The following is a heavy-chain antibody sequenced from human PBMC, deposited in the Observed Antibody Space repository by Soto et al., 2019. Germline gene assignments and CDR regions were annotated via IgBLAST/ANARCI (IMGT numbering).Heavy chain of an antibody. CDR2: ISSSSSYI. D-gene: IGHD1-26*01. CDR3: AREGGAHYYYGMDV. CDR1: GFTFSSYS. J-gene: IGHJ6*02. V-gene: IGHV3-21*01. Sequence: EVQLVESGGGLVKPGGSLRLSCAASGFTFSSYSMNWVRQAPGKGLEWVSSISSSSSYIYYADSVKGRFTISRDNAKTALYLQMNSLRAEGTAVYYCAREGGAHYYYGMDVWGQGTTVTVSS.